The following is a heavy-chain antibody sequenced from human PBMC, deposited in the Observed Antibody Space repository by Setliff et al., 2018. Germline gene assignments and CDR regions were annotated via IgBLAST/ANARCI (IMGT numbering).Heavy chain of an antibody. J-gene: IGHJ4*02. CDR3: ARYVHFANHCDF. CDR1: GYTFSAYG. V-gene: IGHV1-18*01. Sequence: GASVKVSCKSFGYTFSAYGVSWVRQAPGQGLEWMGWVNPDNGDTKNAQKFQGRVALTTDTSTATVFMELRSLTSDDTAVYYCARYVHFANHCDFWGQGTLVTV. D-gene: IGHD3-10*02. CDR2: VNPDNGDT.